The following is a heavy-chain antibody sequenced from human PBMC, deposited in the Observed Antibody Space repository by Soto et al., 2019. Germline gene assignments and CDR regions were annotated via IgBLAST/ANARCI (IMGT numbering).Heavy chain of an antibody. J-gene: IGHJ4*02. CDR2: IWYDGSNE. CDR1: GFSFSSYG. V-gene: IGHV3-33*06. Sequence: QVQLVESGGGVVQPGRSLRLSCAASGFSFSSYGIHWVRQAPGKGLEWVAVIWYDGSNEYYADSVKGRFSISRDNSKSTVYLQMNSLRAEETAVYYCAKDRGGGAVVPDYWGQGTLVTVSS. D-gene: IGHD2-21*01. CDR3: AKDRGGGAVVPDY.